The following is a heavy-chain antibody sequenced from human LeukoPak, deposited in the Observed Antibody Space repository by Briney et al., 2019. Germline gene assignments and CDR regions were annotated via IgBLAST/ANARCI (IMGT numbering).Heavy chain of an antibody. J-gene: IGHJ4*02. V-gene: IGHV4-34*01. CDR3: ARVRFIVVVPAAIRLAARRGYFDY. D-gene: IGHD2-2*02. Sequence: SETLSLTCAVYGGSFSGYYWSWIRQPPGKGLQWIGEINYSGSTNYNPSLKSRVTISVDTSKNQFSLKLSSVTAADTAVYYCARVRFIVVVPAAIRLAARRGYFDYWGQGTLVTVSS. CDR2: INYSGST. CDR1: GGSFSGYY.